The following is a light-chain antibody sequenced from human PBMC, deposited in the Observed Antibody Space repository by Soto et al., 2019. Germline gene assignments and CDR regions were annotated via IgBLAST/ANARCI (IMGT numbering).Light chain of an antibody. V-gene: IGLV1-40*01. J-gene: IGLJ2*01. CDR2: ANS. CDR3: QSYDSLSGSRV. CDR1: SSNIGAGYD. Sequence: QSVLTQPPSVSGAPGQRVTISCTGSSSNIGAGYDVNWYQQFPGTAPKLLIYANSNRPSGVPDRFSGSKSGTSASLAITGLQADDEAGYYCQSYDSLSGSRVFGGGTQLTVL.